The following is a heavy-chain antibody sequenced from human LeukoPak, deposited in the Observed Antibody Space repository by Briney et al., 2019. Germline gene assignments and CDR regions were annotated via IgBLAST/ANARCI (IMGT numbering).Heavy chain of an antibody. V-gene: IGHV4-39*07. CDR3: ARDPAHYGSGNSFDI. Sequence: SETLSLTCTVSGGSISSSSYYWGWIRRPPGKGLEWLGSIYYSGSSYYNPSLKSRVTISVDTSRNQFSLKLSSVTAADTAVYYCARDPAHYGSGNSFDIWGQGTMVTVSS. J-gene: IGHJ3*02. CDR1: GGSISSSSYY. CDR2: IYYSGSS. D-gene: IGHD3-10*01.